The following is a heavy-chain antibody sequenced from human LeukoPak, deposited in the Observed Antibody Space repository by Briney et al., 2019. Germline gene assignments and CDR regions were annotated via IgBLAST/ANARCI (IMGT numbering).Heavy chain of an antibody. CDR3: ARDHHDCSSTSCPNWFDP. Sequence: ASVKVSCKASGYTFTSYDINWVRRATGQGLEWMGWVNPNSGNTGYAQKFQGRVTMTRNTSISTAYMELSSLRSEDTAVYYCARDHHDCSSTSCPNWFDPWGQGTLVTVSS. J-gene: IGHJ5*02. V-gene: IGHV1-8*01. CDR1: GYTFTSYD. CDR2: VNPNSGNT. D-gene: IGHD2-2*01.